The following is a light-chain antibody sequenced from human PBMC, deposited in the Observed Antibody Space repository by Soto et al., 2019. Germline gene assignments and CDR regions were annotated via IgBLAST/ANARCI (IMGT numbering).Light chain of an antibody. J-gene: IGKJ5*01. CDR3: QQSYSTPSIT. CDR1: QSISSY. V-gene: IGKV1-39*01. CDR2: AAS. Sequence: DIQMTQSPSSLSASVGDRVTITCRASQSISSYLNWYQQKPGKAPKLLIYAASSLQSGVPSRFSGSGSGTHFTLTISSLQPEDFATYYCQQSYSTPSITFGQGTRMEIK.